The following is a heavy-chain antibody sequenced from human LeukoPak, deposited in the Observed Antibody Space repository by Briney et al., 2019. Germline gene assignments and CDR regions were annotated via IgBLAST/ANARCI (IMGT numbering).Heavy chain of an antibody. CDR1: GFTFSIYA. J-gene: IGHJ4*02. Sequence: GGSLRLSSAASGFTFSIYAMSWVRQAPGKGLQWVSSITSSGDGTYYADSVKGRFTISRDNSENMLYLQMNSLRVEDTAVYFCAKDRPNYYGSNGHYYRRDGDYWGQGTLVTVSS. D-gene: IGHD3-22*01. CDR3: AKDRPNYYGSNGHYYRRDGDY. CDR2: ITSSGDGT. V-gene: IGHV3-23*01.